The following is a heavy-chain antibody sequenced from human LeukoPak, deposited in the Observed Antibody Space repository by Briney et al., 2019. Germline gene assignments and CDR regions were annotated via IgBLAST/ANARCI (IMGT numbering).Heavy chain of an antibody. CDR1: GGSISSYY. D-gene: IGHD1-26*01. J-gene: IGHJ4*02. CDR3: AGSGSHQKGTFDY. V-gene: IGHV4-59*01. Sequence: PSETLSLTCTVSGGSISSYYWSWIRQPPGKGLEWIGYIYYSGSTNYNPSLKSRVTISVDTSKNQFSLKLSSVTAADTAVYHCAGSGSHQKGTFDYWGQGTLVTVSS. CDR2: IYYSGST.